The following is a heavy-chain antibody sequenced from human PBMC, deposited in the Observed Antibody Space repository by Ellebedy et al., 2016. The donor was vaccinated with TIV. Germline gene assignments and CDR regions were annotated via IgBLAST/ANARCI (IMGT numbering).Heavy chain of an antibody. J-gene: IGHJ4*02. CDR3: VGDYDQPLLYYFDY. CDR1: GGSISSSSYY. V-gene: IGHV4-39*01. D-gene: IGHD2-21*02. CDR2: IYYSGST. Sequence: MPSETLSLTCTVSGGSISSSSYYWGWIRQPPGKGLEWIGSIYYSGSTYYNPSLKSRVTISVDTSKNQFSLKLSSVTAADTAVYYCVGDYDQPLLYYFDYWGQGTLVTVSS.